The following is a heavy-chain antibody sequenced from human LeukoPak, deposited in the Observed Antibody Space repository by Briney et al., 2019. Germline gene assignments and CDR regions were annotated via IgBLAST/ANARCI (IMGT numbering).Heavy chain of an antibody. V-gene: IGHV4-34*01. CDR2: INHSGST. CDR3: ARGLGGSGSYYNAPFDY. D-gene: IGHD3-10*01. J-gene: IGHJ4*02. CDR1: GGSFSGYY. Sequence: PSETLSLTCAVYGGSFSGYYWSWIRQPPGKGLEWIGEINHSGSTDYNPSLKSRVTISVDTSKNQFSPKLSSVTAADTAVYYCARGLGGSGSYYNAPFDYWGQGTLVTVSS.